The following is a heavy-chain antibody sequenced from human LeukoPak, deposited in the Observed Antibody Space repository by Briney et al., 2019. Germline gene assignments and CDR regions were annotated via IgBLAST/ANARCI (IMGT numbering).Heavy chain of an antibody. Sequence: SETLSLTCTVSGGSISSYYWSWIRQPPGKGLEWIGYIYYSGSTNYNPSLKSRVTISVDTSKNQFSLKLSSVTAAETAVYYCARENVHYGDSPYFESSGQGTLVTVSS. CDR3: ARENVHYGDSPYFES. D-gene: IGHD4-17*01. CDR1: GGSISSYY. V-gene: IGHV4-59*01. CDR2: IYYSGST. J-gene: IGHJ4*02.